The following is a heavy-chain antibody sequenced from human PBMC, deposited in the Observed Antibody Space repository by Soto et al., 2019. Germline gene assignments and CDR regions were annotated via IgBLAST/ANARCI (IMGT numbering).Heavy chain of an antibody. V-gene: IGHV1-46*01. D-gene: IGHD2-8*01. CDR3: ARQARYCTNGVCSAYGMDV. CDR2: INPSGGST. CDR1: GYTFTSYY. J-gene: IGHJ6*02. Sequence: QVQLVQSGAEVKKPGASVKVSCKASGYTFTSYYMHWVRQAPGQGLEWMGIINPSGGSTSYEQKFQGRVTMTRDTSTSTVYVELSSLRSEDTAVYYCARQARYCTNGVCSAYGMDVWGQGTTVTVSS.